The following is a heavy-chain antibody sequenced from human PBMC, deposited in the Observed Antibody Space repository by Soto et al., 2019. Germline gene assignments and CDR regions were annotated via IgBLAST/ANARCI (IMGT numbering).Heavy chain of an antibody. V-gene: IGHV4-59*01. J-gene: IGHJ5*02. D-gene: IGHD6-13*01. Sequence: QVQLQESGPGLVRSSQTLSLTCTVSGGSISSDYWSWIRQPPGKGLEWIGYVYYTGNTGYHPSLKSRVPISVDRSKKQFSLKLSYVTAADTAVYYCARVVEQQLVRWFDPWGQGILVTVPS. CDR2: VYYTGNT. CDR1: GGSISSDY. CDR3: ARVVEQQLVRWFDP.